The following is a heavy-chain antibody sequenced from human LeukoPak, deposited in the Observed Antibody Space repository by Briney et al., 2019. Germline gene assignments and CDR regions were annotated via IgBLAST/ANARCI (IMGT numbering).Heavy chain of an antibody. J-gene: IGHJ5*02. D-gene: IGHD2-2*01. CDR3: AKGRDKYQLLSKNWFDP. CDR2: ISWNSGSI. CDR1: GFTFSSYE. Sequence: PGGSLRLSCAASGFTFSSYEMNWVRQAPGKGLEWVSGISWNSGSIGYADSVEGRFTISRDNAKNSLYLQMNSLRAEDTALYYCAKGRDKYQLLSKNWFDPWGQGTLVTVSS. V-gene: IGHV3-9*01.